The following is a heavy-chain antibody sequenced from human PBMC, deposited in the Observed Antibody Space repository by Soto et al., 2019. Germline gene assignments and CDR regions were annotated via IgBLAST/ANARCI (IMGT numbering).Heavy chain of an antibody. J-gene: IGHJ6*03. CDR2: ISGSGGST. V-gene: IGHV3-23*01. D-gene: IGHD3-3*01. CDR3: ATRFLEWVVYYYYMDV. CDR1: GFTFSSYA. Sequence: GGSLRLSCAASGFTFSSYAMSWVRQAPGKGLEWVSAISGSGGSTYYADSVKGRFTISRDNSKNTLYLQMNSLRAEDTAVYYCATRFLEWVVYYYYMDVWGKGTTVTVSS.